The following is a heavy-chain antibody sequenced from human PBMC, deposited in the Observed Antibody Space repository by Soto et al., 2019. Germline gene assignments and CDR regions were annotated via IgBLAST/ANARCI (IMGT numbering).Heavy chain of an antibody. CDR2: ISSSSSVI. CDR3: ARDLSWGSNWYYYMDV. V-gene: IGHV3-48*01. Sequence: EVQLVESGGGLVQPGGSLRLSCATSGFILSDCAMNWVCQAPGKGLEWVSYISSSSSVIDYADSVKGRFTVSRDNARNSLYLQMNSPRAEDTAVYYCARDLSWGSNWYYYMDVWGKGTTVTVSS. CDR1: GFILSDCA. D-gene: IGHD7-27*01. J-gene: IGHJ6*03.